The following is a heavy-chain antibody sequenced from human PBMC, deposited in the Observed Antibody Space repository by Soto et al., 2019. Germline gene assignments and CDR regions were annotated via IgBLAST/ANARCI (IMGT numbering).Heavy chain of an antibody. CDR1: GFTFSSYA. CDR2: ISGSGGST. Sequence: PGGSLRLSCAASGFTFSSYAMSWVRQAPGKGLEWVSAISGSGGSTYYADSVKGRFTISRDNSKNTLYLQMNSLRAEDTAVYYCAKDDPAVSEYYYYYGMDVWGQGTTVTVSS. V-gene: IGHV3-23*01. CDR3: AKDDPAVSEYYYYYGMDV. J-gene: IGHJ6*02.